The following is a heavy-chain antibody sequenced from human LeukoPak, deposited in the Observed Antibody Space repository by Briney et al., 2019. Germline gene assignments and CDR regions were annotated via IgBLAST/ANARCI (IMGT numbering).Heavy chain of an antibody. CDR2: IYYSGST. J-gene: IGHJ6*03. Sequence: PSETLSLTCTVSGGSISSYYWSWIRQPPGKGLEWIGYIYYSGSTNYNPSLKSRVTISVDRSKNQFSLKLSSVTAADTAVYYCARDSGYYYMDVWGKGTTVTVSS. CDR3: ARDSGYYYMDV. V-gene: IGHV4-59*01. D-gene: IGHD3-10*01. CDR1: GGSISSYY.